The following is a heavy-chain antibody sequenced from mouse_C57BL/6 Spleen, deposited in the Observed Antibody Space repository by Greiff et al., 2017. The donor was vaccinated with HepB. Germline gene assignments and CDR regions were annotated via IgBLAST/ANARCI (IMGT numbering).Heavy chain of an antibody. CDR1: GFTFSSYA. J-gene: IGHJ1*03. V-gene: IGHV5-4*01. Sequence: EVKLMESGGGLVKPGGSLKLSCAASGFTFSSYAMSWVRQTPEKRLEWVATISDGGSYTYYPDNVKGRFTISRDNAKNNLYLQMSHLKSEDTAMYYCAREYYGSSSWYFDVWGTGTTVTVSS. CDR3: AREYYGSSSWYFDV. D-gene: IGHD1-1*01. CDR2: ISDGGSYT.